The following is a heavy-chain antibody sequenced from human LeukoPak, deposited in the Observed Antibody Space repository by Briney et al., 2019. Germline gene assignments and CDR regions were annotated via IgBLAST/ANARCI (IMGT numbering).Heavy chain of an antibody. D-gene: IGHD5-24*01. J-gene: IGHJ4*02. V-gene: IGHV3-48*01. CDR3: ARVRTIPY. CDR1: GFTFDDYG. CDR2: ISSSSSTI. Sequence: PGGSLRLSCAASGFTFDDYGMSWVRQAPGKGLEWVSYISSSSSTIYYADSVKGRFTISRDNAKNSLYLQMNSLRAEDTAVYYCARVRTIPYWGQETLVTVSS.